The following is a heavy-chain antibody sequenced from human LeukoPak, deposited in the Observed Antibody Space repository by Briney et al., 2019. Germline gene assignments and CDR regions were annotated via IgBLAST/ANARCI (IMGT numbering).Heavy chain of an antibody. D-gene: IGHD3-10*01. Sequence: SETLSLTCAVYGGSFSGYYWSWIRQPPGKGLEWIGEISHSGSTNYNPSLKSRVTISVDTSKNQFSLKLSSVTAADTAVYYCARFTMVRGVIITFMGFDYWGQGTLVTVSS. J-gene: IGHJ4*02. CDR1: GGSFSGYY. CDR3: ARFTMVRGVIITFMGFDY. CDR2: ISHSGST. V-gene: IGHV4-34*01.